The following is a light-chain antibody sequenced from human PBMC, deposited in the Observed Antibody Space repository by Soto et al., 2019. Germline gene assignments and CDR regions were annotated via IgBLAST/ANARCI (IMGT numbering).Light chain of an antibody. CDR3: QQYGSSLPWT. V-gene: IGKV3-20*01. CDR2: AAS. Sequence: IVLTHSPGTLSLSPWERATLSCMAIQNLISSFLAWYQQKPGQAPRLLIFAASSRATGIPDRFSGSGSGTDFTLTISRLEPEDFAVYYCQQYGSSLPWTFGQGTKVDI. CDR1: QNLISSF. J-gene: IGKJ1*01.